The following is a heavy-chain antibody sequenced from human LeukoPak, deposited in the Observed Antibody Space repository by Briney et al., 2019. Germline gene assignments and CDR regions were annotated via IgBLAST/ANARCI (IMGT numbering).Heavy chain of an antibody. CDR1: GFTFSNAY. V-gene: IGHV3-15*07. Sequence: GGSLRLSCAASGFTFSNAYMNWVRQAPGKGLEWVGRIKTKIDGETADYAAPVKGRFTISRGDSKNTLYLQMKSLTTEDSAVYYCSTERNWELLRPYGMDIWGQGTTVTVSS. D-gene: IGHD1-26*01. J-gene: IGHJ6*02. CDR3: STERNWELLRPYGMDI. CDR2: IKTKIDGETA.